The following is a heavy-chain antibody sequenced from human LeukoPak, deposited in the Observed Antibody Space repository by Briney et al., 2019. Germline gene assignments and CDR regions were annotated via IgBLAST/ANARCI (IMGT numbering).Heavy chain of an antibody. Sequence: SETLSLTCIVSGGSISNYYWSWIRQPPGKGLEWIGYIYYSGSTNYNPSLKSRVTISVDTSKNQFSLKLSSVTAADTAVYYCARVVVAATGLDPWGQGTLVTVSS. J-gene: IGHJ5*02. CDR2: IYYSGST. D-gene: IGHD2-15*01. V-gene: IGHV4-59*01. CDR3: ARVVVAATGLDP. CDR1: GGSISNYY.